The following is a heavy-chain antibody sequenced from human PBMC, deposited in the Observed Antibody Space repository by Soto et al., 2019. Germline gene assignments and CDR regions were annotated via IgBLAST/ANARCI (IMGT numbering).Heavy chain of an antibody. CDR3: ARDVRVGEPDYFDD. J-gene: IGHJ4*02. Sequence: QVRLVESGGGVVQPGRSLRLSCAASGFIIPCCAIHWIRQSPGKGLEWVAVIGADGTHKYYGDSVQGRFTISRDTSQNMVFLQMDSLTAEVTALYYGARDVRVGEPDYFDDWGQGTLVSVSS. CDR1: GFIIPCCA. D-gene: IGHD1-26*01. CDR2: IGADGTHK. V-gene: IGHV3-30*01.